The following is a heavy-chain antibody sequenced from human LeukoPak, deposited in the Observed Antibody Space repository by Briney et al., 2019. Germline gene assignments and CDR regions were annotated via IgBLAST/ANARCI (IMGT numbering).Heavy chain of an antibody. CDR3: ARARRDCSGGTCYSYCFDY. J-gene: IGHJ4*02. CDR1: GFIFSNYA. CDR2: ISHDGSNK. Sequence: GSLRLSCAASGFIFSNYAIHWVRQAPGKGLEWVAVISHDGSNKNYANSVKGRFTISRDNSKNTVFLQMGSLRAEDMAVYYCARARRDCSGGTCYSYCFDYWGQGTQVTVSP. V-gene: IGHV3-30*14. D-gene: IGHD2-15*01.